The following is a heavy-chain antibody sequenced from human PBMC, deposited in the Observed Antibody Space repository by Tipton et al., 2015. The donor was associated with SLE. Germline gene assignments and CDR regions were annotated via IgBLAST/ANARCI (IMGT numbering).Heavy chain of an antibody. V-gene: IGHV4-59*01. Sequence: TLSLTCTVSGGSISSYYWSWIRQSPGKGLEWIGYIYYIGSTNYNPSLKSRVTISVDTSKNQFSLKLRSVTAADTAVYYCARDLGAADYYFDYWGQGTLVTVSS. J-gene: IGHJ4*02. CDR2: IYYIGST. D-gene: IGHD6-25*01. CDR1: GGSISSYY. CDR3: ARDLGAADYYFDY.